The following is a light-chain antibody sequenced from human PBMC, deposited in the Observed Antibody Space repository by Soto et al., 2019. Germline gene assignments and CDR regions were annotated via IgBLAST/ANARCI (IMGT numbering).Light chain of an antibody. CDR1: SSDVGGYNY. CDR2: EVS. Sequence: QSALTQPASVSGSPGQSITISCTGTSSDVGGYNYVSWYQQHPGKAPKLMIYEVSNRPSGVSNRFSGSKSGNTASLTISGLQVEDEADYYCSSYTNSIPYVLGTGTKVTVL. V-gene: IGLV2-14*01. CDR3: SSYTNSIPYV. J-gene: IGLJ1*01.